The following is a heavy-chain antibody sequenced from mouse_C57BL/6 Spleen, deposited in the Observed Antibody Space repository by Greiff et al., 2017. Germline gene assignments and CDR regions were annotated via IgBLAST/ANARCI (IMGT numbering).Heavy chain of an antibody. J-gene: IGHJ2*01. V-gene: IGHV5-17*01. D-gene: IGHD2-1*01. Sequence: SGGGLVKPGGSLKLSCAASGFTFSDYGMHWVRQAPEKGLEWVAYISSGNSTIYYADTVKGRFTISRDNAKNTLFLQMTSLRSEDTAMYYCARDYYGNSFFDYWGQGTTLTVSS. CDR3: ARDYYGNSFFDY. CDR2: ISSGNSTI. CDR1: GFTFSDYG.